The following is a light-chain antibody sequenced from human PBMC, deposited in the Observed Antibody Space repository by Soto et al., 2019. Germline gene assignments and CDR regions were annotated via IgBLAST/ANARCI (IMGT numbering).Light chain of an antibody. CDR3: QQRSNWLWT. Sequence: SPATLSLSPXERATLSCRASQSVSSYLAWYQQKPGQAPRLLIYDASNRATGIPARFSGSGSGTDLTLTISSLEPEDFAVYYCQQRSNWLWTFGQGTKVAIK. V-gene: IGKV3-11*01. J-gene: IGKJ1*01. CDR1: QSVSSY. CDR2: DAS.